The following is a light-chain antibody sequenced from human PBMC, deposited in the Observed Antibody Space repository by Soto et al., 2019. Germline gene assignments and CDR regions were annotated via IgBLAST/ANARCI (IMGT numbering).Light chain of an antibody. CDR3: QTWGTGTLV. CDR2: LNSDGSH. J-gene: IGLJ2*01. Sequence: QSVLTQSPSASASRGASVKLTCTLSSGHSSYAIAWHQQQPEKGPRYLMKLNSDGSHNKGDGIPDRFSGSSSGAERYLTISSLQSEDEADYYCQTWGTGTLVFGGGTKVTVL. CDR1: SGHSSYA. V-gene: IGLV4-69*01.